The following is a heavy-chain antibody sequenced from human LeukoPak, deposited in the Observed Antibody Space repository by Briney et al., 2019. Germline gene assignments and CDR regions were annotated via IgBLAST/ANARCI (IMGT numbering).Heavy chain of an antibody. Sequence: SVKVSCKASGGTFSGYAISWVRQAPGQGLEWMGGIIPIFGTANYAQKFQGRVTITADESTSTAYMELSSLRSEDTAVYYCASKTGYSSGWYGYYWGQGTLVTVSS. V-gene: IGHV1-69*01. D-gene: IGHD6-19*01. CDR3: ASKTGYSSGWYGYY. CDR1: GGTFSGYA. J-gene: IGHJ4*02. CDR2: IIPIFGTA.